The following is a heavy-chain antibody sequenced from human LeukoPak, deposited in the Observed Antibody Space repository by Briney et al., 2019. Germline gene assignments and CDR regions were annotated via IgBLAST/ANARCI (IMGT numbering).Heavy chain of an antibody. CDR1: GFSLSTRGVG. Sequence: ESGPTLVKPTQTLTLTCTFTGFSLSTRGVGVGWIRQPPGKPLEWLALIYWNDEKRYSPSLDNRLTITKDPSENQVVVNMTHNDPVDTATYSCAHRPPEQLEEGVGGWFDPWGQGTLVTVSS. CDR2: IYWNDEK. CDR3: AHRPPEQLEEGVGGWFDP. J-gene: IGHJ5*02. V-gene: IGHV2-5*01. D-gene: IGHD1-1*01.